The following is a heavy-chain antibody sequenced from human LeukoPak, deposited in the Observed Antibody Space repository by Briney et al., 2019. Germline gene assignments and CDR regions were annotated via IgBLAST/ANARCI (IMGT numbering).Heavy chain of an antibody. J-gene: IGHJ6*02. D-gene: IGHD5-12*01. CDR3: ARERAEEGWLRQPSYYYYGMDV. CDR1: GFTFSSYS. V-gene: IGHV3-21*01. Sequence: GGSLRLSCAASGFTFSSYSMNWVRQAPGKGLEWVSSISSSSSYIYYADSVKGRFTISRDNAKNSLYLQKNSLRAEDTAVYYCARERAEEGWLRQPSYYYYGMDVWGQGTTVTVSS. CDR2: ISSSSSYI.